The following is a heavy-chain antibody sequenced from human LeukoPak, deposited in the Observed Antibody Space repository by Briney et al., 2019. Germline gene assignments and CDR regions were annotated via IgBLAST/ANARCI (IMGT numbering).Heavy chain of an antibody. CDR1: GFTFSSYG. V-gene: IGHV3-30*18. CDR3: AKWGNSSWYSFGY. Sequence: PGRSLRLSCAASGFTFSSYGMHWVRQAPGKGLEWVAVISYDGSNKYYADSVKGRFTISRDNSKNTLYLQMNSLRAEDTAVYYCAKWGNSSWYSFGYWGQGTLVTVSS. CDR2: ISYDGSNK. J-gene: IGHJ4*02. D-gene: IGHD6-13*01.